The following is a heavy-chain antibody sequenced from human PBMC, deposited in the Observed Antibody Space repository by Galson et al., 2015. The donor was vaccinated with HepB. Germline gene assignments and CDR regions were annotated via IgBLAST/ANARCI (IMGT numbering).Heavy chain of an antibody. D-gene: IGHD1-26*01. J-gene: IGHJ5*02. V-gene: IGHV2-70*04. CDR3: ARMVWWDHES. CDR1: GFSLSTSGMR. CDR2: IDWNGGK. Sequence: PALVKPTQTLTLTCTFSGFSLSTSGMRVSWIRQPPGKALEWLARIDWNGGKFYSTSLKTRLTISKDTSKSQVVLSMTNMDPVDTATYYCARMVWWDHESWGQGTLVTVSS.